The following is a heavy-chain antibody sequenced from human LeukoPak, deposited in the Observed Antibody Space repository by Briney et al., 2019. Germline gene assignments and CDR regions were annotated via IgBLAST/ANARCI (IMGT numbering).Heavy chain of an antibody. CDR2: IIPIFGTA. Sequence: ASVKVSCKASGGTFSSYAISWVRQAPGQGLEWIGGIIPIFGTANYAQKFQGRVTITTDESTSTAYMELSSLRSEDTAVYYCARGAPLRGVVPAAIFCYMDVWGKGTTVTVSS. V-gene: IGHV1-69*05. J-gene: IGHJ6*03. D-gene: IGHD2-2*01. CDR3: ARGAPLRGVVPAAIFCYMDV. CDR1: GGTFSSYA.